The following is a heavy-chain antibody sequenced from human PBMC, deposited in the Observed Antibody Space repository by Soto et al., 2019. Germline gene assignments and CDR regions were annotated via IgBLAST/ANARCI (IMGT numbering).Heavy chain of an antibody. J-gene: IGHJ6*03. Sequence: ASVKVSCKASGYTFTSYYMHWVRQAPGQGLEWMGIINPSGGSTSYAQKFQGRVTMTRDTSTSTVYMELSSLRSEDTAVYYCAKGGTNQYYYYYYMDVWGKGTTVTVSS. CDR1: GYTFTSYY. D-gene: IGHD1-7*01. CDR2: INPSGGST. CDR3: AKGGTNQYYYYYYMDV. V-gene: IGHV1-46*01.